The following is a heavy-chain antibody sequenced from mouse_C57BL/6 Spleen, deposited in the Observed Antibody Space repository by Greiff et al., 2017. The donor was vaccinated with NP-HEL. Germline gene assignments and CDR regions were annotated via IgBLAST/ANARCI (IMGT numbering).Heavy chain of an antibody. V-gene: IGHV1-69*01. Sequence: VQLQQPGAELVMPGASVKLSCKASGYTFTSYWMHWVKQRPGQGLEWIGEIDPSDSYTNYNQKFKGKSTLTVDKSSSTAYMQLSSLTSEDSAVYYCARGVITTVEGAWFAYWGQGTLVTVSA. J-gene: IGHJ3*01. CDR2: IDPSDSYT. D-gene: IGHD1-1*01. CDR1: GYTFTSYW. CDR3: ARGVITTVEGAWFAY.